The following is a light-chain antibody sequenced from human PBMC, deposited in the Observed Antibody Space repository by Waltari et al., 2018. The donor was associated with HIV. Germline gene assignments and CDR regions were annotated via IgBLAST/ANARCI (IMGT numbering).Light chain of an antibody. CDR1: HSVSANY. Sequence: ENVLTQPQRTLSLSPGARVTLSCRATHSVSANYLAWYQYKPGQAPRLLIYGGSSRATGVPDRFSGSGSGTDFTLTINRLKPEDFAVYYCQQYGIPPVTFGGGTKVEVK. CDR3: QQYGIPPVT. CDR2: GGS. V-gene: IGKV3-20*01. J-gene: IGKJ4*01.